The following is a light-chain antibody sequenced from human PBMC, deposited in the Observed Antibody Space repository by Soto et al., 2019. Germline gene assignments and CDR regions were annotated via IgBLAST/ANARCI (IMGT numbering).Light chain of an antibody. CDR3: SSYTSSTTPV. V-gene: IGLV2-14*01. CDR1: SSDIGGYNY. J-gene: IGLJ3*02. CDR2: EVI. Sequence: QSALTQPASVSGSPGQSITISCTGTSSDIGGYNYVSWYQQHPGKAPKLMIYEVINRPSGVPNRFSGSKSGSTASLTISGLQAEDEADYYCSSYTSSTTPVFGGGTKVTVL.